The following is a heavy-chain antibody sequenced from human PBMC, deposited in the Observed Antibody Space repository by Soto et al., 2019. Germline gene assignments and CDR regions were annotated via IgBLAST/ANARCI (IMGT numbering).Heavy chain of an antibody. D-gene: IGHD3-10*01. V-gene: IGHV3-21*01. J-gene: IGHJ4*02. CDR1: GFTFSTFT. CDR2: ISGSSKYI. Sequence: GSLRLSCAASGFTFSTFTMSWVRQAPGKGLEWVASISGSSKYIYYADSLKGRFTISRDDAKNSLSLQMNSLRAEDTAVYYCARVMKGPMIREYYFDYWGLGT. CDR3: ARVMKGPMIREYYFDY.